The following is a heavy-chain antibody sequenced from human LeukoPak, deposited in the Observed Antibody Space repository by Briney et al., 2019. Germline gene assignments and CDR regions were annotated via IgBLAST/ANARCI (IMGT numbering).Heavy chain of an antibody. D-gene: IGHD6-13*01. J-gene: IGHJ6*03. CDR2: IYYSGST. CDR1: GGSISSYY. Sequence: SETLSLTCTVSGGSISSYYWSWIRQPPGKGLEWIGYIYYSGSTNHNPSLKSRVTISVDTSKNQFSLKLSSVTAADTAVYYCARAYSSSVGFYYYYMDVWGKGTTVTVSS. CDR3: ARAYSSSVGFYYYYMDV. V-gene: IGHV4-59*01.